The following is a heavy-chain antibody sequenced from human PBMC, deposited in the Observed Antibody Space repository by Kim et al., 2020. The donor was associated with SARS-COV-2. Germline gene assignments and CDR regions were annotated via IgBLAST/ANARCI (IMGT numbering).Heavy chain of an antibody. D-gene: IGHD6-13*01. CDR2: FYWDDGK. CDR3: AHQVGTFFIAAADFDI. V-gene: IGHV2-5*02. Sequence: SGPTLVNPTQTLTLTCTVSGFSLSSIGVGVGWIRQPPGKALEWVALFYWDDGKHYSPSLKSRLTITKDTSKNQVVLTMTNRDPVDTATYYYAHQVGTFFIAAADFDIWRRGTPLTVSS. CDR1: GFSLSSIGVG. J-gene: IGHJ4*02.